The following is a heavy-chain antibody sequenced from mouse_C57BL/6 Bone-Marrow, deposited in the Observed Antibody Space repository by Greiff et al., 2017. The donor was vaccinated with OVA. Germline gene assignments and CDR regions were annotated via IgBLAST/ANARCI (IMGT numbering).Heavy chain of an antibody. CDR3: ARLPGSRGYYAMDY. CDR2: ISNGGGST. V-gene: IGHV5-12*01. Sequence: EVQGVESGGGLVQPGGSLKLSCAASGFTFSDYYMYWVRQTPEKRLEWVAYISNGGGSTYYPDTVKGRFTISRDNAKNTLYLQMSRLKSEDTAMYYCARLPGSRGYYAMDYWGQGTSVTVSS. D-gene: IGHD1-1*01. CDR1: GFTFSDYY. J-gene: IGHJ4*01.